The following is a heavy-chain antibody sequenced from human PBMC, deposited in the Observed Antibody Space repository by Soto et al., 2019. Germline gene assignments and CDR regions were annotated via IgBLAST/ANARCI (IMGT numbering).Heavy chain of an antibody. D-gene: IGHD5-12*01. Sequence: ASVKVSCKASGGTFSSYTISWVRQAPGQGLEWMGRIIPILGIANYAQKFQGRVTITADKSTSTAYMELSSLGSEDTAVYYCARAGIGYSGYDPTYYYYYYMDVWGKGTTVTVSS. CDR1: GGTFSSYT. CDR2: IIPILGIA. V-gene: IGHV1-69*02. J-gene: IGHJ6*03. CDR3: ARAGIGYSGYDPTYYYYYYMDV.